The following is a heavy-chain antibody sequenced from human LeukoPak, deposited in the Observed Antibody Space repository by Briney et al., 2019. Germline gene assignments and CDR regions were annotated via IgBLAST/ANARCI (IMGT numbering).Heavy chain of an antibody. CDR1: GGSISSGSYY. CDR3: ARDLAPKQDIVVVPAAIGFDPPDNWFDP. V-gene: IGHV4-61*02. D-gene: IGHD2-2*01. J-gene: IGHJ5*02. Sequence: SETLSLTCTVSGGSISSGSYYWSWIRQPAGKGLEWIGRIYTSGSTNYNPSLKSRVTISVDTSKNQFSLKLSSVTAADTAVYYCARDLAPKQDIVVVPAAIGFDPPDNWFDPWGQGTLVTVSS. CDR2: IYTSGST.